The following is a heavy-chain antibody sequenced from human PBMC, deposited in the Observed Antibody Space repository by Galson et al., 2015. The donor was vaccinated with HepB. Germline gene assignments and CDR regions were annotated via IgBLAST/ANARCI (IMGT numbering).Heavy chain of an antibody. D-gene: IGHD3-16*02. V-gene: IGHV3-23*01. Sequence: SLRLSCAASGFTFSSYAMSWVRQAPGKGLEWVSAISGSGGSTYYADSVKGRFTISRDNSKNTLYLQMNSLRAEYTAVYYCAEDLISFDYVWGSYRPPYTSGMVVWGQGTTVTVSS. CDR1: GFTFSSYA. J-gene: IGHJ6*02. CDR2: ISGSGGST. CDR3: AEDLISFDYVWGSYRPPYTSGMVV.